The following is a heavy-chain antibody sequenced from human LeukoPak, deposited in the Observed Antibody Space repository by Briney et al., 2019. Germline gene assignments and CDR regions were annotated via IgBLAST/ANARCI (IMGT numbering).Heavy chain of an antibody. CDR1: GGTFSSYA. D-gene: IGHD6-6*01. V-gene: IGHV1-69*05. J-gene: IGHJ4*02. Sequence: GASVKVSCKASGGTFSSYAISWVRQAPGQGLEWMGGIIPIFGTANYAQKFQGSVTITTDESTSTAYMELSSLRSEDTAVYYCASGYSSSSFDYWGQGTLVTVSS. CDR2: IIPIFGTA. CDR3: ASGYSSSSFDY.